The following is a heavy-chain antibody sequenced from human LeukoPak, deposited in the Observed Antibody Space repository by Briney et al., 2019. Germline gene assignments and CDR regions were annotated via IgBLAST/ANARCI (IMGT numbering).Heavy chain of an antibody. CDR3: AKESRSSGWLSY. D-gene: IGHD6-19*01. CDR2: LYSGGST. Sequence: GGSLRLSCAASGFTVSSDYMSWVRQAPGKGLEWVSVLYSGGSTYYAGSVKGRFTISRDNSKNTLYLQMNSLRVEDTAVYYCAKESRSSGWLSYWGQGTLVTVSS. J-gene: IGHJ4*02. CDR1: GFTVSSDY. V-gene: IGHV3-66*01.